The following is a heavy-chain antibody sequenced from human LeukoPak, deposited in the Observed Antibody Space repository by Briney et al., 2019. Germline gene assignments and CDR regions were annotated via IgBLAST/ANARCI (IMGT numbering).Heavy chain of an antibody. D-gene: IGHD3-10*01. CDR3: ASSPTHYGSGSYGRGAFDI. CDR2: SRNKANSYTP. V-gene: IGHV3-72*01. J-gene: IGHJ3*02. Sequence: GGSLTLSCAASGLTLSDHYMDWVRQAPGKGLEWLARSRNKANSYTPKYAASVKGRFTISRDDSMTSVYLQMNSLKTEDTAVYYCASSPTHYGSGSYGRGAFDIWGQGTMVTVSS. CDR1: GLTLSDHY.